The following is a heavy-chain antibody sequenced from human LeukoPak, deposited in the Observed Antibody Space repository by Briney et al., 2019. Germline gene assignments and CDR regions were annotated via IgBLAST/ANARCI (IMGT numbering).Heavy chain of an antibody. V-gene: IGHV1-69*04. D-gene: IGHD4-17*01. CDR2: IIPILGIA. J-gene: IGHJ3*02. CDR1: GGTFSSYA. CDR3: AGDYGDYPDAFDI. Sequence: SVTVSCKASGGTFSSYAISWVRQTPGQGLEWMGRIIPILGIANYAQKFQGRVTITADKSTSTAYMELSSLRSEDTAVYYCAGDYGDYPDAFDIWGQGTMVTVSS.